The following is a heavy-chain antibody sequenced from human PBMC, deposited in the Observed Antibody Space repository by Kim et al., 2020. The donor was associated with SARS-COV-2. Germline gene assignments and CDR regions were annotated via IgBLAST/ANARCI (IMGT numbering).Heavy chain of an antibody. J-gene: IGHJ4*02. CDR2: ISSNGGST. D-gene: IGHD4-17*01. CDR3: ARGGFDYGDFDY. V-gene: IGHV3-64*01. Sequence: GGSLRLSCAASGFTFSSYAMHWVRQAPGKGLEYVSAISSNGGSTYYANSVKGRFTISRDNSKNTLYLQMGSLRAEDMAVYYCARGGFDYGDFDYWGQGTLVTVSS. CDR1: GFTFSSYA.